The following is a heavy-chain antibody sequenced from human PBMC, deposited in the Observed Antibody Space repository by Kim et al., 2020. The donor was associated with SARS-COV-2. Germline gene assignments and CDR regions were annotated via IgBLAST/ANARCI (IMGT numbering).Heavy chain of an antibody. Sequence: SNNSNADSVKGRFTNSRDNSKNTLYLQMNSLRAEDTAVYYCARDSMVAFDIWGQGTMVTVSS. J-gene: IGHJ3*02. D-gene: IGHD3-10*01. CDR3: ARDSMVAFDI. V-gene: IGHV3-33*01. CDR2: SNN.